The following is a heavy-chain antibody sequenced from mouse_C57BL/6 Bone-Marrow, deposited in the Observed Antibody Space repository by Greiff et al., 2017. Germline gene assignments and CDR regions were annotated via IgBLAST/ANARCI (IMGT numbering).Heavy chain of an antibody. D-gene: IGHD1-1*01. CDR1: GYTFTSYW. Sequence: QVQLQQPGAELVKPGASVKLSCKASGYTFTSYWMHWVKQRPGQGLEWIGMIHPNSGSTNYNEKFKSKATLTVDKSSSTAYMQLRSLPSEDSAVYYCASYYHGFAYWGQGTLVTVSA. J-gene: IGHJ3*01. V-gene: IGHV1-64*01. CDR3: ASYYHGFAY. CDR2: IHPNSGST.